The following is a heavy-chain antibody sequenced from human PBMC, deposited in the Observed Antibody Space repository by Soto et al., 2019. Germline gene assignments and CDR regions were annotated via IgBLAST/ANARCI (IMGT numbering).Heavy chain of an antibody. CDR3: ASDLGSSHYYYYGMDV. Sequence: SETLSLTCTVSGGSISSYYWSWIRQPPEKGLEWIGYIYYSGSTNYNPSLKSRVTISVDTSKNQFSLKLSSVTAADTAVYYCASDLGSSHYYYYGMDVWGQGTTVIVSS. CDR1: GGSISSYY. D-gene: IGHD2-2*01. V-gene: IGHV4-59*01. J-gene: IGHJ6*02. CDR2: IYYSGST.